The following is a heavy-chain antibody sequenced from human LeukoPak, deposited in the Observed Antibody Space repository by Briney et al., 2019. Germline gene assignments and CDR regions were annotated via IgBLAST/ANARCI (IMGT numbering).Heavy chain of an antibody. D-gene: IGHD6-13*01. Sequence: SETLSLTCAVYGGSFSGYYWSWIRQPPGKGLEWIGRIYTSGSTNYNPSLKSRVTMSVDTSKNQFSLKLSSVTAADTAVYYCAREKQQLETYYYYYYMDVWGKGTTVTISS. CDR3: AREKQQLETYYYYYYMDV. V-gene: IGHV4-59*10. CDR1: GGSFSGYY. J-gene: IGHJ6*03. CDR2: IYTSGST.